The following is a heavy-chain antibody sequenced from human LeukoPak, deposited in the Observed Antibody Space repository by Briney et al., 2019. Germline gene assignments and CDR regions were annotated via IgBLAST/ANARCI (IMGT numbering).Heavy chain of an antibody. CDR1: GGSISSGGYY. CDR2: IYYSGST. J-gene: IGHJ4*02. V-gene: IGHV4-31*03. D-gene: IGHD3-10*01. Sequence: LSLTCTVSGGSISSGGYYWSWIRQHPGKGLEWIGYIYYSGSTYYNPSLKSRVTISVDTSKNQFSLKLSSVTAADTAVYYCARSVLLWFGESTYFDYWGQGTLVTVSS. CDR3: ARSVLLWFGESTYFDY.